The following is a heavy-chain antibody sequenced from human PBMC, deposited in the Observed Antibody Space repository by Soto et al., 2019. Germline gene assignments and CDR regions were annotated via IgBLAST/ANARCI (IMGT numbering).Heavy chain of an antibody. CDR1: GFTFSNYN. Sequence: GGSLRLSCAASGFTFSNYNMNWVRQAPGKGLECVSVIYTTRGSTYYADSVKGRFTISRDNSKNTLYLQMSSLRAEDTAVYYCVKDLRIAAARIFDYWGQGTLVTVSP. V-gene: IGHV3-64D*08. J-gene: IGHJ4*02. D-gene: IGHD6-13*01. CDR2: IYTTRGST. CDR3: VKDLRIAAARIFDY.